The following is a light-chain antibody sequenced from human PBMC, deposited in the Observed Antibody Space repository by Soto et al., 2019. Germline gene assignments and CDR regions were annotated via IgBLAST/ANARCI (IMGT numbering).Light chain of an antibody. CDR1: QFVSTN. Sequence: ELVMTQSPATLSVSPGERATLCCRASQFVSTNLAWYQQRPGQAPRLLIYGASTRAIGVPARFSGSGSGTEFTLTISSLQPDDFATYYCQQYNSYSRTFGQGTKVDIK. J-gene: IGKJ1*01. CDR2: GAS. V-gene: IGKV3-15*01. CDR3: QQYNSYSRT.